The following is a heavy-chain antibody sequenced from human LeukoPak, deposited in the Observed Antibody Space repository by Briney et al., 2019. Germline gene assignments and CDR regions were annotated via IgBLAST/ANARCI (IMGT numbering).Heavy chain of an antibody. D-gene: IGHD6-19*01. J-gene: IGHJ4*02. CDR3: ARDSREWVAVAGNLDY. CDR2: INPSGGST. Sequence: ASVKVSCKASGYTFTSFYMHWVRQAPGQGLEWMGIINPSGGSTSYAQKFQGRVTMTRDMSTSTVYMELSSLRSEDTAVYYCARDSREWVAVAGNLDYWGQGTLVTVSS. V-gene: IGHV1-46*01. CDR1: GYTFTSFY.